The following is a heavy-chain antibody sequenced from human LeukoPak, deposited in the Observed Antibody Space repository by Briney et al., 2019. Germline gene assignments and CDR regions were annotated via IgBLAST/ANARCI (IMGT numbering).Heavy chain of an antibody. J-gene: IGHJ4*02. Sequence: GGSLRLSCADSGFTFSSHWMSWVRQAPGRGLEWVANIKQDGSEKYYLDSVKGRFTISRDNAKNSLYLQMNSLRAEDTAVYYCAREGSPYYGSGSYSDYWGQGTLVTVSS. CDR3: AREGSPYYGSGSYSDY. CDR1: GFTFSSHW. D-gene: IGHD3-10*01. V-gene: IGHV3-7*01. CDR2: IKQDGSEK.